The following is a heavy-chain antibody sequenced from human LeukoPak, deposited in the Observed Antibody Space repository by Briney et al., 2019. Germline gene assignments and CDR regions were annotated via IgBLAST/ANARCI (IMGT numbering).Heavy chain of an antibody. CDR2: FDPEDGET. CDR1: GYTLTELS. V-gene: IGHV1-24*01. CDR3: AGDKPLWFGELLSPAADAFDI. D-gene: IGHD3-10*01. Sequence: ASVKVSCKVSGYTLTELSMHWVRQAPGKGLEWMGGFDPEDGETIYAQKFQGRVTMTEDTSTDTAYMKLRSLRSDDTAVYYCAGDKPLWFGELLSPAADAFDIWGQGTMVTVSS. J-gene: IGHJ3*02.